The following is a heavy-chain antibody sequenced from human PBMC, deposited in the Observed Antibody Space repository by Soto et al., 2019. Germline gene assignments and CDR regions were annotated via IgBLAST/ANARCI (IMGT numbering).Heavy chain of an antibody. CDR1: GFTFSSYW. V-gene: IGHV3-7*01. CDR2: MNRDGSEK. J-gene: IGHJ4*02. CDR3: GRDAERRFDY. Sequence: EVQLVESGGGLVQPGGSLRLSCAASGFTFSSYWMTWARQAPGKGLEWVASMNRDGSEKRYVDSVEGRFTISRDNAKNSLFLQMNSLSPDDTAVYYCGRDAERRFDYWGQGSLVTVSS.